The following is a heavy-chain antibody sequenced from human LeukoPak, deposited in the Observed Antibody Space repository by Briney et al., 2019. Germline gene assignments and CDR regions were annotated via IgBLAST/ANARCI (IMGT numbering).Heavy chain of an antibody. Sequence: ASVKVSCKASGYTFTSYDINWVRQATGQGLEWMGRMNPNSGNTGYAQKFQGRVTITRNTSISTAYMELSSLSSEDTAVYYCARVGATLDYWGQGTLVTVSS. CDR3: ARVGATLDY. CDR2: MNPNSGNT. D-gene: IGHD1-26*01. V-gene: IGHV1-8*03. J-gene: IGHJ4*02. CDR1: GYTFTSYD.